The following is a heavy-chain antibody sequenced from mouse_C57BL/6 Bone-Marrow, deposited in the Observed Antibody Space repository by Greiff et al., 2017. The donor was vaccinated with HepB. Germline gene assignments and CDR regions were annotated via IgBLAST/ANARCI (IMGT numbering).Heavy chain of an antibody. J-gene: IGHJ2*01. Sequence: QVQLQQSGAELVKPGASVKISCKASGYAFSSYWMNWVKQRPGKGLERIGQIYPGDGDTNYNGKFKGKATLTADKSSSTAYMQLSSLTSEDSAVYFCARQGFTTVVATDYFDYWGQGTTLTVSS. D-gene: IGHD1-1*01. CDR1: GYAFSSYW. CDR3: ARQGFTTVVATDYFDY. V-gene: IGHV1-80*01. CDR2: IYPGDGDT.